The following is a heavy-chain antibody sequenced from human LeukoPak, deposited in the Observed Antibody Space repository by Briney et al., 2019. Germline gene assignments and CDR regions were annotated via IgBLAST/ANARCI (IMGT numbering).Heavy chain of an antibody. CDR3: TRDPIMITLPWVDY. V-gene: IGHV3-49*03. J-gene: IGHJ4*02. D-gene: IGHD3-16*01. Sequence: GGSLRLSCTASGFTFGDYAMSWFRQAPGKGLEWVGFIRSEAYGGTTEYAASVKGRFTISRDDSKSIAYLQMNSLKTEDTAVYYCTRDPIMITLPWVDYWGQGTLVTVSS. CDR2: IRSEAYGGTT. CDR1: GFTFGDYA.